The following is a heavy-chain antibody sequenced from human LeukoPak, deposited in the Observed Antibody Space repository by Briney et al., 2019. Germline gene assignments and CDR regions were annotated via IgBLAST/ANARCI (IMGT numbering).Heavy chain of an antibody. CDR1: GYTFTSYY. CDR3: ARDPCSTSCYRGFDY. V-gene: IGHV1-46*01. Sequence: GASVKVSCKASGYTFTSYYMHWVRQAPGQGLEWMGIINPSGGSTSYAKKFQGRVTMTRDTSTRTVYMELSILRSEDTAVYYCARDPCSTSCYRGFDYWGQGTLVTVSS. CDR2: INPSGGST. D-gene: IGHD2-2*01. J-gene: IGHJ4*02.